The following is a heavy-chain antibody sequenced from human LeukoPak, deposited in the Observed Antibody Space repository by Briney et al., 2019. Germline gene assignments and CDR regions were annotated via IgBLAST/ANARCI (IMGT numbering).Heavy chain of an antibody. V-gene: IGHV4-61*02. CDR2: IYTSGST. CDR1: GGSISSGTYY. J-gene: IGHJ4*02. Sequence: SQTLSLTCTVSGGSISSGTYYLSWIRQPAGKGLEWIGRIYTSGSTNYNPSLKSRVTISVDTSKNQFSLKLSSVTAADTAVYYCARASYYDFWSGYEGYFDYWGQGTLVTVSS. D-gene: IGHD3-3*01. CDR3: ARASYYDFWSGYEGYFDY.